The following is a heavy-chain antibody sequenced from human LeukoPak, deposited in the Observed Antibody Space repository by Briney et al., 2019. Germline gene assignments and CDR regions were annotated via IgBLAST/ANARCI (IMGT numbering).Heavy chain of an antibody. CDR3: ARGRSGSYGFFDY. V-gene: IGHV3-74*03. Sequence: PGGSLRLPCEGSGFTFSTSWMHWVRQAPGKGLVWVSRIDSDGSRITYADSVKGRFTISRDNAKNTVYLQMNSLRAEDTAVYYCARGRSGSYGFFDYWSLGNLVTVSS. CDR1: GFTFSTSW. CDR2: IDSDGSRI. D-gene: IGHD3-10*01. J-gene: IGHJ4*02.